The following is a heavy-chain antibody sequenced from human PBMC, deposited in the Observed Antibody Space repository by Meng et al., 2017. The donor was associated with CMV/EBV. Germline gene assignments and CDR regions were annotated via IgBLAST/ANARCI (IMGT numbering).Heavy chain of an antibody. CDR3: ARGNGVAHDY. D-gene: IGHD3-3*01. CDR1: GYTFTGYG. J-gene: IGHJ4*02. V-gene: IGHV1-3*01. CDR2: INAGDGNR. Sequence: QVQLVQSGAEVKKPGASAQVSCKASGYTFTGYGIHWVRQAHGQRLEWMGWINAGDGNRKYSQKFQDRVTITRDTSASTAYMELSSLRSEDTAVYYCARGNGVAHDYWGQGTLVTVSS.